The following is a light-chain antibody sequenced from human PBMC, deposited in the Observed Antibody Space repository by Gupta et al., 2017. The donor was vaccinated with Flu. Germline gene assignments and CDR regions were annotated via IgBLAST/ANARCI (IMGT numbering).Light chain of an antibody. V-gene: IGKV1-5*03. Sequence: PSTLSASVGDRVTITCRASQSIDTWLAWYQQKPGKAPQLLIYKASRLESGVPSRFSGSGSGTDFTLTINSLQPDDFATYYCQQYNSYPWTFGQGTKVEIK. J-gene: IGKJ1*01. CDR2: KAS. CDR3: QQYNSYPWT. CDR1: QSIDTW.